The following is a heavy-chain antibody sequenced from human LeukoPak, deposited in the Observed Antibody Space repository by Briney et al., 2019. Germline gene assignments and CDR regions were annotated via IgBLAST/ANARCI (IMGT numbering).Heavy chain of an antibody. CDR1: GFTFSSYS. D-gene: IGHD3-22*01. CDR3: ARGTWDYDSSGHRRSRGMDV. Sequence: GGSLRLSCAASGFTFSSYSMNWVRQAPEKGLEWVSSISSSSSHIYYADSVKGRFTISRDNAKNSLYLQMNGLRAEDTAVYYCARGTWDYDSSGHRRSRGMDVWGQGTTVTVSS. J-gene: IGHJ6*02. CDR2: ISSSSSHI. V-gene: IGHV3-21*01.